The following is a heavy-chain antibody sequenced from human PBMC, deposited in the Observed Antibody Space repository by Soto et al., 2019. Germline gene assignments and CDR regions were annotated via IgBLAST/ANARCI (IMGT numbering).Heavy chain of an antibody. J-gene: IGHJ4*01. CDR2: INPNSGGT. V-gene: IGHV1-2*02. CDR3: ASGDSWQSYFDY. D-gene: IGHD6-13*01. CDR1: GYTFIRHG. Sequence: ASVKVSCKAAGYTFIRHGMHWVRQAPGQGLEWMGWINPNSGGTNYAQKFQGRVTMTRDTSISTGYMELSRLRSDDTAVYYCASGDSWQSYFDYWGQGTLVTVSS.